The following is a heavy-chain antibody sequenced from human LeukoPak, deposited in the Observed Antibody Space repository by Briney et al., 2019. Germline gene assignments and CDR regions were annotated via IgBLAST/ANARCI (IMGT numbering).Heavy chain of an antibody. V-gene: IGHV1-46*01. CDR1: GYTFTSYY. CDR2: INPSGGST. J-gene: IGHJ6*02. CDR3: ARVEYGGNPSSGMDV. D-gene: IGHD4-23*01. Sequence: ASVKVSCKASGYTFTSYYMHWVRQAPRQGLEWMGIINPSGGSTSYAQKFQGRVTMTRDTSTSTVYMELSSLRSEDTAVYYCARVEYGGNPSSGMDVWGQGTTVTVSS.